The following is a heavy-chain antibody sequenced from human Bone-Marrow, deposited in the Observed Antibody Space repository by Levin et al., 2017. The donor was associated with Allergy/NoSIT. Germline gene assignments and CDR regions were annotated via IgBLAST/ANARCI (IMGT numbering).Heavy chain of an antibody. CDR1: GYTFTDFY. Sequence: GESLKISCRTSGYTFTDFYMHWVRQDPGQGLEWMGYIDPASGTATYSQKFQARATMTRDTSIGTVYMELSGLTSDDTAVYFCARVMDRHYSSLVAFWGQGTLVTVSS. V-gene: IGHV1-2*02. D-gene: IGHD5-12*01. J-gene: IGHJ4*02. CDR3: ARVMDRHYSSLVAF. CDR2: IDPASGTA.